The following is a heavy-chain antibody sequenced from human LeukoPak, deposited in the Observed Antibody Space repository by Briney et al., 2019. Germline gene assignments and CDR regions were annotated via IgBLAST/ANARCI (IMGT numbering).Heavy chain of an antibody. V-gene: IGHV3-74*01. D-gene: IGHD4-23*01. CDR1: GFTVSSIH. CDR2: INSDGSST. Sequence: PGGSLRLSCAASGFTVSSIHMVWVRQAPGKGLVWVSRINSDGSSTSYADSVKGRFTISRDNAKNTLYLQMNSLRAEDTTVYYCARGGSVVTLKAFDIWGQGTMVTVSS. J-gene: IGHJ3*02. CDR3: ARGGSVVTLKAFDI.